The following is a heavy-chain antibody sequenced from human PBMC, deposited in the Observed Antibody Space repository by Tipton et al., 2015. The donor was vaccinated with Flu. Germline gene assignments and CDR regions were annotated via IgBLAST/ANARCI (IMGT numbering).Heavy chain of an antibody. Sequence: PGLVKPSETLSLTCTVSGGSISSSSYYWGWIRQPPGKGLEWIGSIYYSGSTYYNPSLKSRVTISVDTSKNQFSLKLSSVTAADTAVYYCARGKYSTMITFGGVIVYFDYWGQGTLVTVSS. CDR1: GGSISSSSYY. D-gene: IGHD3-16*02. V-gene: IGHV4-39*07. CDR3: ARGKYSTMITFGGVIVYFDY. CDR2: IYYSGST. J-gene: IGHJ4*02.